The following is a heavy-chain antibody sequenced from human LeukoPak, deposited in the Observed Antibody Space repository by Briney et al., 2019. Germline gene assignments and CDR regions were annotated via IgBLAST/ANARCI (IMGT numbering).Heavy chain of an antibody. Sequence: SGTLSLTCTVSGGSISSSSYYWGWIRQPPGKGLEWIGSIYYSGSTNYNPSLKSRVTISADTSKNQFSLKLTSVTAADTAVYYCARAKLTGDPAFDYWGQGTLVTVSS. D-gene: IGHD7-27*01. J-gene: IGHJ4*02. CDR1: GGSISSSSYY. CDR2: IYYSGST. V-gene: IGHV4-39*07. CDR3: ARAKLTGDPAFDY.